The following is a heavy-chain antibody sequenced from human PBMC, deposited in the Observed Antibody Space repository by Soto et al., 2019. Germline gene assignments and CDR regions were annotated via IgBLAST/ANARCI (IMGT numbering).Heavy chain of an antibody. V-gene: IGHV3-30-3*01. CDR3: ARDIGEIDFWSGFYYGMDV. CDR1: GFTFSSYA. D-gene: IGHD3-3*01. J-gene: IGHJ6*02. CDR2: ISYDGSNK. Sequence: LRLSCAASGFTFSSYAMHWVRQAPGKGLEWVAVISYDGSNKYYADSVKGRFTISRDNSKNTLYLQMNSLRAEDTAVYYCARDIGEIDFWSGFYYGMDVWGQGTTVTVSS.